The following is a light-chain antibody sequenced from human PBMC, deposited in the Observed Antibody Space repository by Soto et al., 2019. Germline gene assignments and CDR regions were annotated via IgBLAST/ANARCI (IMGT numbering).Light chain of an antibody. CDR2: SNN. J-gene: IGLJ1*01. Sequence: QPVLTQPPSASGTPGQRVTISCSGSNSNIGSNTVNWYQHLPGTAPKLLIHSNNQRPSGVPDRFSGSKSGTSASLAISGLQSEDDADYYCAAWDDSLNGYYVFGTGTKLTVL. V-gene: IGLV1-44*01. CDR1: NSNIGSNT. CDR3: AAWDDSLNGYYV.